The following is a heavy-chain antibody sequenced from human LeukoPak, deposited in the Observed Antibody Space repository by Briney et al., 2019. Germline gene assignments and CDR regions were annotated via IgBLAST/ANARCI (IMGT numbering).Heavy chain of an antibody. CDR2: IHYSGST. CDR1: GGSISSGDYY. V-gene: IGHV4-31*03. CDR3: ARVGVAAKSSRYFDY. Sequence: SETLSLTCTVSGGSISSGDYYWSWIRQHPGKGLEWIGYIHYSGSTYYNPSLKSRVTISVDTSKKQFFLKLSSVTAADTAVYYCARVGVAAKSSRYFDYWGQGTLVTVSS. D-gene: IGHD2-15*01. J-gene: IGHJ4*02.